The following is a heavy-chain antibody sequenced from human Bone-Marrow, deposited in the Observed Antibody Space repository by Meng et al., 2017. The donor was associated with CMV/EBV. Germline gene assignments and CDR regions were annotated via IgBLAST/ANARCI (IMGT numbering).Heavy chain of an antibody. CDR1: GYTCTNYD. V-gene: IGHV1-8*01. Sequence: KASGYTCTNYDINGVRQATGQGLEWLGWMKTHTGETGYAQKFQGRVTMTRDTSISTAYMELSSLRSDDTAIYYCARMDFYNTVNWFDPWGQGTLVTVSS. J-gene: IGHJ5*02. CDR3: ARMDFYNTVNWFDP. CDR2: MKTHTGET. D-gene: IGHD3-3*01.